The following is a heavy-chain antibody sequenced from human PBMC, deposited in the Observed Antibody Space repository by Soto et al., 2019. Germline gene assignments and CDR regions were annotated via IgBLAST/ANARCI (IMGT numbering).Heavy chain of an antibody. CDR3: ARVQGYSYGYYFDY. Sequence: EVQLVESGGGLVQPGGSLRLSCAASGFTFSSYWMSWVRQAPGKGLEWVANIKQDGSEKYYVDSVKGRFTISRDNAKNSLYLQMNSLRAEDTAVYYCARVQGYSYGYYFDYWGQGTLFTVSS. J-gene: IGHJ4*02. CDR2: IKQDGSEK. D-gene: IGHD5-18*01. V-gene: IGHV3-7*05. CDR1: GFTFSSYW.